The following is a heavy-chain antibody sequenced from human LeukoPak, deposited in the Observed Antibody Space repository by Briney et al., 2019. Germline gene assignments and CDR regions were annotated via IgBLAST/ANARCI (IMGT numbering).Heavy chain of an antibody. CDR2: MNPNSGNT. J-gene: IGHJ4*02. Sequence: ASVKVSCKASGYTFTSYDINWVRQATGQGLEWMGWMNPNSGNTGYAQKFQGRVTMTRNTSISTAYMELSSLRSEDTAVYYCARGSMLGATSTPQFDYWGQGTLVTVSS. V-gene: IGHV1-8*01. CDR3: ARGSMLGATSTPQFDY. CDR1: GYTFTSYD. D-gene: IGHD1-26*01.